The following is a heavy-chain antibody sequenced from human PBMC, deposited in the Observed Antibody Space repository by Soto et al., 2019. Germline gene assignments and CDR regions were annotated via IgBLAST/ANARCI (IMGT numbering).Heavy chain of an antibody. CDR3: ARGSGYYNNYYYYGMDV. D-gene: IGHD3-3*01. CDR1: GFTFSSYA. J-gene: IGHJ6*02. V-gene: IGHV3-23*01. Sequence: GGSLRLSCAASGFTFSSYAMSWVRQAPGKGLEWVSAISGSGGSTYYADSVKGRFTISRDNSKNTLYLQMNSLRAEDTAVYYCARGSGYYNNYYYYGMDVWGQGTTVTVSS. CDR2: ISGSGGST.